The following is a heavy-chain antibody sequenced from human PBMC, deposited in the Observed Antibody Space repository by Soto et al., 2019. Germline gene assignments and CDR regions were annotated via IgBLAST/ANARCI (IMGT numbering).Heavy chain of an antibody. J-gene: IGHJ3*02. D-gene: IGHD4-17*01. V-gene: IGHV3-23*01. CDR3: AKIRTTATPNAFDI. CDR1: GFTFSSYA. CDR2: ISGRGDST. Sequence: GGSLRLSCAASGFTFSSYAMRWVRQAPGKGLEWVSSISGRGDSTWYADSVKGRFTMSRDNSKNTLHLQMKSLRAEDTAIYYCAKIRTTATPNAFDIWGQATMLTVSS.